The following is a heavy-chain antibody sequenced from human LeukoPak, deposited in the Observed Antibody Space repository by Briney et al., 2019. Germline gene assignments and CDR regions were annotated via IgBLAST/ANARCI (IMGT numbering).Heavy chain of an antibody. CDR3: ARVVGRFGEPHEGGSFDY. CDR1: GGSISSYY. Sequence: SEALSLTCTVSGGSISSYYWSWIRQPAGEGLEWIGRIYTSGSTNYNPSLKSRVTMSVDTSKNQLSLKLSSVTAADTAVYYCARVVGRFGEPHEGGSFDYWGQGTLVTVSS. V-gene: IGHV4-4*07. D-gene: IGHD3-10*01. J-gene: IGHJ4*02. CDR2: IYTSGST.